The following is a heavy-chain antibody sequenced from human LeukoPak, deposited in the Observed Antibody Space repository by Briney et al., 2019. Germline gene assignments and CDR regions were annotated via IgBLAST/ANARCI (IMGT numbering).Heavy chain of an antibody. CDR3: ARFLGYYDSRGYGDY. Sequence: GSLKLSCEASGYTFIDYYMLWMRQAPGQGLEWMGWINPNSGGTNYAQKFQGRVTMTRDTSISTAYMQLSRLRSDDTAVYYCARFLGYYDSRGYGDYWGQGTLVTVSS. CDR2: INPNSGGT. J-gene: IGHJ4*02. V-gene: IGHV1-2*02. D-gene: IGHD3-22*01. CDR1: GYTFIDYY.